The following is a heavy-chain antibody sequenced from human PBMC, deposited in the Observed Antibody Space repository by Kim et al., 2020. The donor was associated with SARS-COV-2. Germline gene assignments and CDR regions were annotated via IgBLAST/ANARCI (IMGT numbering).Heavy chain of an antibody. CDR1: GGSLSPYY. V-gene: IGHV4-59*01. CDR3: AIFQHGSGSYLDPFDI. D-gene: IGHD3-10*01. Sequence: SETLSLTCTVSGGSLSPYYWSWIRQPPGKGLEWIGYAHYSGRANYSPSLKSRVAISVDTSKNHFSLNLTSVTAADTAKYFCAIFQHGSGSYLDPFDIWGQGTMVTVSS. J-gene: IGHJ3*02. CDR2: AHYSGRA.